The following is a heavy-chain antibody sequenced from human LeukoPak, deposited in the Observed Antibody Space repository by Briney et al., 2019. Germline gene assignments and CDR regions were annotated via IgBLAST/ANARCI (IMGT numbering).Heavy chain of an antibody. D-gene: IGHD2-15*01. Sequence: PSETLSLTCTVSGGPISSYYWSWIRQPPGKGLEWTGYIYYSGSTNYNPSLKSRVTISVDTSKNQFSLKLSSVTAADTAVYYCARDIGSGGLENWPEPRGPGTLVNVSS. V-gene: IGHV4-59*01. CDR2: IYYSGST. CDR1: GGPISSYY. J-gene: IGHJ5*02. CDR3: ARDIGSGGLENWPEP.